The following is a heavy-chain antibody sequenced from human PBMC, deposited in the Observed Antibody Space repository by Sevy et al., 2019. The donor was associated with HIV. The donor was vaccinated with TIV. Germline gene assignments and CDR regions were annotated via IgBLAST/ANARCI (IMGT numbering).Heavy chain of an antibody. CDR1: GFTFSSFS. CDR2: ISYDGSNK. Sequence: GGSLRLSCATSGFTFSSFSMHWVRQAPGKGLEWVATISYDGSNKYYADSVKGRFTISRDNSKNSLYLQMNSLRAEDTAVYCCAFERLFSNVAEYFQNWGQGTLVTVSS. D-gene: IGHD4-4*01. V-gene: IGHV3-30-3*01. CDR3: AFERLFSNVAEYFQN. J-gene: IGHJ1*01.